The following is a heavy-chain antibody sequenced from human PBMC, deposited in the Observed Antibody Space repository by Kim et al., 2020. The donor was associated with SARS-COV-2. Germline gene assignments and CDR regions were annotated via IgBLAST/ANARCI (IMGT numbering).Heavy chain of an antibody. CDR2: IKQDGSEK. V-gene: IGHV3-7*03. J-gene: IGHJ4*02. CDR3: YGSGSYYFPDDY. Sequence: GGSLRLSCAASGFTFSSYWMSWVRQAPGKGLEWVANIKQDGSEKYYVDSVKGRFTISRDNAKNSLYLQMNSLRAEDTAVYYCYGSGSYYFPDDYWGQGTLVTVSS. D-gene: IGHD3-10*01. CDR1: GFTFSSYW.